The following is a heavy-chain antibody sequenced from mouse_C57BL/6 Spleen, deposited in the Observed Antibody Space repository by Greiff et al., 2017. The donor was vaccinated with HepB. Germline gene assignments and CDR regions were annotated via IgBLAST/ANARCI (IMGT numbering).Heavy chain of an antibody. J-gene: IGHJ3*01. D-gene: IGHD6-2*01. Sequence: EVQLVESGGGLVQPKGSLKLSCAASGFSFNTYAMNWVRQAPGKGLEWVARIRSKSNNYATYYADSVKDRFTISRDDSESMLYLQMNNLKTEDTAMYYCVRQKSPWFAYWGQGTLVTVSA. CDR2: IRSKSNNYAT. CDR3: VRQKSPWFAY. V-gene: IGHV10-1*01. CDR1: GFSFNTYA.